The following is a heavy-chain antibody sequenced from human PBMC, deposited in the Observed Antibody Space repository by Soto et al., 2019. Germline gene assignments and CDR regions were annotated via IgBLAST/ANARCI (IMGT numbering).Heavy chain of an antibody. CDR3: ASLWRPTTGGGAYFAY. V-gene: IGHV4-39*01. CDR1: GGSTSSNNYY. CDR2: MSYSRST. Sequence: PSETLSLTCFVSGGSTSSNNYYWGWIRQPPGKGLEWIGSMSYSRSTYYNPSLKSRVTISVDTSKNQFSLKLTSVTAADTAVYYCASLWRPTTGGGAYFAYGGQGPLVPVSP. D-gene: IGHD3-16*01. J-gene: IGHJ4*02.